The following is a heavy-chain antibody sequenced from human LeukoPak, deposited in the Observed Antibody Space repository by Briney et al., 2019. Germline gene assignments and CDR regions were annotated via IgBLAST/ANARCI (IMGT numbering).Heavy chain of an antibody. D-gene: IGHD3-22*01. Sequence: SETLSLTFTVSGGSISSGSYYWSWIRQPAGKGLEWIGRIYTSGSTNYNPSLKSRVTISVDTSKNQFSLKLSSVTAADTAVYYCAIDYYDSSGFDYWGQGTLVTVSS. CDR2: IYTSGST. V-gene: IGHV4-61*02. CDR1: GGSISSGSYY. CDR3: AIDYYDSSGFDY. J-gene: IGHJ4*02.